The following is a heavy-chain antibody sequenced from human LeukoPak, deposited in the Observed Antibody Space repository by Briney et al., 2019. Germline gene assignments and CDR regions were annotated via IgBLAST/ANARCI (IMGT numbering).Heavy chain of an antibody. Sequence: ASVKVSCKASGYTFTSYDINWVRQATGQGLEWMGWMNPNSGNTGYAQKFQGKITMTRNTSISTAYMEVNSLRSDDTAVYYCSSIPGGYTYGDDAFDIWGQGTMVTVSS. CDR3: SSIPGGYTYGDDAFDI. CDR1: GYTFTSYD. V-gene: IGHV1-8*02. D-gene: IGHD5-18*01. CDR2: MNPNSGNT. J-gene: IGHJ3*02.